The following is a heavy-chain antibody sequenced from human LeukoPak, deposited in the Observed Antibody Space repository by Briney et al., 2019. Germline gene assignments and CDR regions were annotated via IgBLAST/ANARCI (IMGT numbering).Heavy chain of an antibody. V-gene: IGHV3-30*04. Sequence: GRSLRLSCAASGFTFSSYAMHWVRQAPGKGLEWVALISYDGSNKYYADSVKGRFTISRDNSKNTLYLQMNSLRAEDTALYYCAKDITDSSGYYFDYWGQGTLVTVSS. CDR2: ISYDGSNK. CDR1: GFTFSSYA. CDR3: AKDITDSSGYYFDY. D-gene: IGHD3-22*01. J-gene: IGHJ4*02.